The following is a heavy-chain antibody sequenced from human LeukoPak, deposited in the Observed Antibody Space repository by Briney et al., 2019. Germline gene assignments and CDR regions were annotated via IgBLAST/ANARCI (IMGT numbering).Heavy chain of an antibody. V-gene: IGHV4-59*12. CDR1: GVSIGNYY. CDR2: IYYSGST. J-gene: IGHJ5*02. CDR3: ARVPGARPNWFDP. Sequence: SETLSLTCTDSGVSIGNYYWSWIRQPPGKGLEWIGYIYYSGSTYYNPSLKSRVTISVDTSKNQFSLKLSSVTAADTAVYYCARVPGARPNWFDPWGQGTLVTVSS.